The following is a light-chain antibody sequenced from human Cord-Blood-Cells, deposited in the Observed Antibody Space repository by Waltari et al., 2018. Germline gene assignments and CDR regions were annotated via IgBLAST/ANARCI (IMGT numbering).Light chain of an antibody. CDR1: SSDVGGYNS. V-gene: IGLV2-14*01. J-gene: IGLJ2*01. Sequence: QSALTQPASVSGSPGQSITISCTGTSSDVGGYNSVSCYQQHPGKAPKLMIYDVSKRPSGVSNRFSGSKSGNTASLTISGLQAEDEADYYCSSYTSSSTVVFGGGTKLTVL. CDR3: SSYTSSSTVV. CDR2: DVS.